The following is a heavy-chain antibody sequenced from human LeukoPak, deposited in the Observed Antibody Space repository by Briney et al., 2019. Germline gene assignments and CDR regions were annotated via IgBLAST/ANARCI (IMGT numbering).Heavy chain of an antibody. J-gene: IGHJ6*04. CDR3: AELGITMIGGV. D-gene: IGHD3-10*02. CDR1: GFIFSSYE. Sequence: GGSLRLSCAASGFIFSSYEMHWVRQAPGKGLEWVSYISTSDSTIYYADSVKGRFTISRDNAKNSLYLQMNSLRAEDTAVYYCAELGITMIGGVWGKGTTVTISS. CDR2: ISTSDSTI. V-gene: IGHV3-48*03.